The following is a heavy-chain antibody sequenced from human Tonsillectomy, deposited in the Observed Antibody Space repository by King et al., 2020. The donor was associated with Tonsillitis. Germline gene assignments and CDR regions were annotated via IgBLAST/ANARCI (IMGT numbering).Heavy chain of an antibody. CDR3: ASDSGSSWYDY. CDR2: IYYSGST. D-gene: IGHD6-13*01. CDR1: GGSISSYY. Sequence: VQLQESGPGLVKPSETLSLTCIVSGGSISSYYWSWFRQPPGKRLEWIGYIYYSGSTNYNPSLKSRVTITVDTSKNQFSLKVRSATAADTAVYYCASDSGSSWYDYWGQGSLVTVSS. V-gene: IGHV4-59*01. J-gene: IGHJ4*02.